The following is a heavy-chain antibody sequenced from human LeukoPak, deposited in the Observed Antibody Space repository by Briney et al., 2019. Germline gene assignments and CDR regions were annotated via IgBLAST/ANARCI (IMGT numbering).Heavy chain of an antibody. CDR2: INPNSGGT. J-gene: IGHJ6*03. CDR3: ARTRRSIFGVVISTYYYYMDV. D-gene: IGHD3-3*01. V-gene: IGHV1-2*02. Sequence: ASVKVSCKASGYTFTGYYMHWVRHAPGQGLEWMGWINPNSGGTNYAQKFQGRVTMTRDTSISTAYMELSRLRSDDTAVYSCARTRRSIFGVVISTYYYYMDVWGKGTTVTVSS. CDR1: GYTFTGYY.